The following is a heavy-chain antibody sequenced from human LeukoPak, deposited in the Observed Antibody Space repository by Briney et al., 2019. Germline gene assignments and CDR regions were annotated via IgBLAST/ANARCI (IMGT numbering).Heavy chain of an antibody. CDR3: ATKQWLAPPPDS. D-gene: IGHD6-19*01. CDR1: GFTFSKYW. Sequence: GGSLRLSCAASGFTFSKYWMLWVRQAPGKGLESVSRINTDGTVTTYADSVKGRFPVHRDNADNTMFLQMNSVRDEDTAVYYCATKQWLAPPPDSWGQGTPVTVSS. CDR2: INTDGTVT. V-gene: IGHV3-74*01. J-gene: IGHJ4*02.